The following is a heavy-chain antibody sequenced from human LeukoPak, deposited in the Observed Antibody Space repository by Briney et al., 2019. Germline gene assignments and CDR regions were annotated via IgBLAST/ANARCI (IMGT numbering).Heavy chain of an antibody. CDR2: IYSGGST. Sequence: GGSLRLSCAASGFTVSSNYMSWVRQAPGKGLEWVSVIYSGGSTYYADSVKGRFTISRDNAKNSLYLQMNSLRAEDTAVYYYARTLFQADFDYWGQGTLVTVSS. V-gene: IGHV3-53*01. CDR1: GFTVSSNY. CDR3: ARTLFQADFDY. J-gene: IGHJ4*02. D-gene: IGHD3-3*01.